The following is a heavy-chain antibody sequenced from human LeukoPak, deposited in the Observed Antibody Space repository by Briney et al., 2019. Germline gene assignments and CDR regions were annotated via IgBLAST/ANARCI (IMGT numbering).Heavy chain of an antibody. J-gene: IGHJ4*02. Sequence: GESLKISCKGSGYSFTTYWIGWVRQMPGKGLERMGIIYPGDSDTRYSPSFQGQVTISADKSISTAYMQWSSLKASDTAIYYCARQVVVAADVDYWGQGTLVTVSS. CDR3: ARQVVVAADVDY. V-gene: IGHV5-51*01. CDR2: IYPGDSDT. CDR1: GYSFTTYW. D-gene: IGHD2-15*01.